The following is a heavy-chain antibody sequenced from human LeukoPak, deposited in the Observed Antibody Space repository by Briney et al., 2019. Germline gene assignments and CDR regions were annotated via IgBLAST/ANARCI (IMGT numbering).Heavy chain of an antibody. D-gene: IGHD3-16*02. J-gene: IGHJ4*02. CDR2: ISGSGGST. V-gene: IGHV3-23*01. CDR3: ANTYDYVWGSYPSKRVY. CDR1: GFTFSSYA. Sequence: GSLRLSCAASGFTFSSYAMSWVRQAPGKGLEWVSAISGSGGSTYYADSVKGRFTISRDNSKNTLYLQMNSLRAEDTAVYYCANTYDYVWGSYPSKRVYWGQGTLVTVSS.